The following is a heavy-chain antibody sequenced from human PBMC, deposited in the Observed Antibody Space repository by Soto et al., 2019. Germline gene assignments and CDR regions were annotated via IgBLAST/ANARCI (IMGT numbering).Heavy chain of an antibody. J-gene: IGHJ4*02. CDR2: ISYDGSNQ. CDR3: AKDRGADY. D-gene: IGHD3-16*01. V-gene: IGHV3-30*18. CDR1: GVTFGSYG. Sequence: PGGSLRLSCAASGVTFGSYGMYWVRQAPGKGLEWVARISYDGSNQFYGDSVKGRLTISRDNSKNTLYLQMNSLRSEDTAVYYCAKDRGADYWGQGTLVTVSS.